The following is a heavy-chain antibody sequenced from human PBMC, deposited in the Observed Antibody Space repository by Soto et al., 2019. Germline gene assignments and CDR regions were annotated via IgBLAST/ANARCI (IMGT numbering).Heavy chain of an antibody. CDR2: IYYSGST. V-gene: IGHV4-59*01. CDR1: GGSISSYY. J-gene: IGHJ4*02. CDR3: ARGPQEPSPLHLDY. D-gene: IGHD1-1*01. Sequence: QVQLQESGPGLVKPSETLSLTCTVSGGSISSYYWSWIRQPPGKGLEWSGYIYYSGSTNYNPSLKSRVTISVDTSKNQFSLKLSSVTAADTAVYYCARGPQEPSPLHLDYWGQGTLVTVSS.